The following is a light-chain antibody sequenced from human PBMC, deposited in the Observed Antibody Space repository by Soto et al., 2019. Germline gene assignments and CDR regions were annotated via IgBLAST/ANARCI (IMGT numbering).Light chain of an antibody. CDR3: QQYNNWPRT. V-gene: IGKV3-15*01. Sequence: IVMRQAPATRSVSRGERPALSSRAIQSVSSNLAWYQQKPGQAPRLLIYGASTRATGIPARFSGSGSGTEFTLTISSLQSEDFAVYYCQQYNNWPRTFGQGTKVDIK. J-gene: IGKJ1*01. CDR1: QSVSSN. CDR2: GAS.